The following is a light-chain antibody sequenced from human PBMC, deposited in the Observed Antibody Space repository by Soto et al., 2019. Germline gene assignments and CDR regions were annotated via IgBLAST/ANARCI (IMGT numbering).Light chain of an antibody. CDR1: QDINSR. V-gene: IGKV1D-16*01. CDR2: AAS. J-gene: IGKJ1*01. Sequence: DIQMTQSPSSVSASVGDRVTITCRASQDINSRLAWYQQKPGKAPKLLIFAASSLQSGVPSRFSGSRSGPDFTLTISRLQPDDVATYYCLQYSSHSWTFGQGTKVDIK. CDR3: LQYSSHSWT.